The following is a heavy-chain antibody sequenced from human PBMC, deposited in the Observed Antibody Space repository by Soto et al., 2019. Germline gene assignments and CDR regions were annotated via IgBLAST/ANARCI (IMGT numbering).Heavy chain of an antibody. CDR2: VANDGGNT. V-gene: IGHV3-30*04. CDR1: GVIFSTYA. J-gene: IGHJ3*02. D-gene: IGHD3-10*01. CDR3: GRDFGGYGGRADSIDI. Sequence: QVQLVESGGGVVQPGRSLRLSCAASGVIFSTYAMHWVRQAPGKGLEWVAAVANDGGNTYYVDFVKGRFTISTDSSKKRVYLQMDSLRPEDTAVYYCGRDFGGYGGRADSIDIWGQGTVGTVSS.